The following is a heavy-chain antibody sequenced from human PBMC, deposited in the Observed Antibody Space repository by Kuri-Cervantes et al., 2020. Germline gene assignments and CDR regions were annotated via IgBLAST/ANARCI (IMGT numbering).Heavy chain of an antibody. J-gene: IGHJ4*02. CDR1: GFTFSDHY. Sequence: GESLKISCAASGFTFSDHYMDWVRQAPGKGLEWVGRIRKKTNSYTTEYAASAKGRFTISRDDSKNSLYLQVNSLKTEDTAVYYCTKVRDDYKGFDYWGQGTLVTVSS. CDR3: TKVRDDYKGFDY. V-gene: IGHV3-72*01. CDR2: IRKKTNSYTT. D-gene: IGHD5-24*01.